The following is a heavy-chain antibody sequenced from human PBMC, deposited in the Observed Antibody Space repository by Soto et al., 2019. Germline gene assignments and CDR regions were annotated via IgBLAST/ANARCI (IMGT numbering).Heavy chain of an antibody. Sequence: ALRVSCAAHVFTFDDYAMHWVRQVPGKGLASVSGINWNSGSIGYGDSVKGRFAISRDNAKNSLHLQMNSLSAEDTAFYYCVKDESINWYSGHFRHWGQGTLVTVSS. CDR1: VFTFDDYA. J-gene: IGHJ1*01. D-gene: IGHD6-13*01. CDR3: VKDESINWYSGHFRH. CDR2: INWNSGSI. V-gene: IGHV3-9*01.